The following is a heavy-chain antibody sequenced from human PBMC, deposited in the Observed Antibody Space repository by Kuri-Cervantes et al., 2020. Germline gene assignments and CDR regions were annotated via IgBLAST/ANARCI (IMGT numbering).Heavy chain of an antibody. CDR3: AISGYEQNYYYYYMDV. V-gene: IGHV1-2*04. D-gene: IGHD1/OR15-1a*01. Sequence: ASVKVSCKASGYTFTGYYMHWVRQAPGQGLEWMGWININSGGTYYAQKFQGWVNMTRDTSISTAYMELSRLRYDDTAVYYCAISGYEQNYYYYYMDVWGKGTTVTVSS. CDR1: GYTFTGYY. J-gene: IGHJ6*03. CDR2: ININSGGT.